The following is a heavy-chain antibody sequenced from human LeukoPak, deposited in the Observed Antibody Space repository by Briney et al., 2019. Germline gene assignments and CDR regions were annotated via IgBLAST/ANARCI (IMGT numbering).Heavy chain of an antibody. CDR3: ARVVIDFGVVIPHYSPNYYYGMDV. CDR2: IIPIFGTA. J-gene: IGHJ6*02. V-gene: IGHV1-69*13. D-gene: IGHD3-3*01. CDR1: GGTFSSYA. Sequence: GASVTASCTASGGTFSSYAISWVRQAPGQGLEWMGGIIPIFGTANYAQKFQGRVTITADESTSTAYMELSSLRSEDTAVYYCARVVIDFGVVIPHYSPNYYYGMDVWGQGTTVTVSS.